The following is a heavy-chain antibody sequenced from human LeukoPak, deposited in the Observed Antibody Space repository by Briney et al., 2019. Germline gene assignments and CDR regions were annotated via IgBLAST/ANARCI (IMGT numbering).Heavy chain of an antibody. Sequence: ASVKVSCKASGYTFTGYYMHWVRQAPGQGLEWMGWINPNSGGTNYAQKLQGRVSMTTDTSTSTAYVELRSLRSDDTPVYYCARVVRGDNNWFDPWGQGTLVSDCS. CDR3: ARVVRGDNNWFDP. V-gene: IGHV1-2*02. CDR1: GYTFTGYY. J-gene: IGHJ5*02. D-gene: IGHD3-10*01. CDR2: INPNSGGT.